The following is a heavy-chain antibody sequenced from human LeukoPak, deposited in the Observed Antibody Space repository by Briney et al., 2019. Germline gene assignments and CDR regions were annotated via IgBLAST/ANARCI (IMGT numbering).Heavy chain of an antibody. CDR2: MNPNSGNT. CDR1: GYTFTNYD. Sequence: ASVKVSCTASGYTFTNYDINWVRQATGQGLEWMGWMNPNSGNTGYAQKFQGRVTMTRNTSISTAYMELSSLRSEDTAVYYCARGERITIFGVVTSYYFDYWGQGTLVTVSS. CDR3: ARGERITIFGVVTSYYFDY. V-gene: IGHV1-8*01. D-gene: IGHD3-3*01. J-gene: IGHJ4*02.